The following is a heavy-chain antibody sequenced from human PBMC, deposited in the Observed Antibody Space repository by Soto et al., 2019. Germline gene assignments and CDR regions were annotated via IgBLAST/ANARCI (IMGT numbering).Heavy chain of an antibody. Sequence: PGGSLRLSCAASGVIFSSYAMSWVRQAPGKGLEWVAVISYDGSNKYYADSVKGRFTISRDNSKNTLYLQMNSLRAEDTAVYYCASEVVVDTYYYYGMDVWGQGTTVTVSS. CDR1: GVIFSSYA. D-gene: IGHD3-22*01. CDR2: ISYDGSNK. J-gene: IGHJ6*02. V-gene: IGHV3-30*03. CDR3: ASEVVVDTYYYYGMDV.